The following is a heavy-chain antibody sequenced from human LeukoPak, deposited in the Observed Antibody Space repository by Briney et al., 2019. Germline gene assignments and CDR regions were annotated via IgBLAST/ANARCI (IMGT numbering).Heavy chain of an antibody. CDR2: INSDGSST. CDR3: AREEITVTDAFDM. V-gene: IGHV3-74*01. CDR1: GFTFSDYW. D-gene: IGHD4-17*01. Sequence: GGSLRLSCAASGFTFSDYWTHWGRQAPGKALVWVSRINSDGSSTSYADSVKGRFTISRDNAKNTLYLQMNSLRAEDTAVYYCAREEITVTDAFDMWGHGTRVTVSS. J-gene: IGHJ3*02.